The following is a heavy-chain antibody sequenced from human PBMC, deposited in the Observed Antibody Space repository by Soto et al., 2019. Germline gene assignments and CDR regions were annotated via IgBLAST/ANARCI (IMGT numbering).Heavy chain of an antibody. Sequence: SETLSLTCTVSGGSISSSSYYWGWIRQPPGKGLEWIGSIYYSGSTYYNPSLKSRVTISVDTSKNQFSLKLSSVTAADTAVYYCASHPLAAAGPFDYWGQGTLVTVSS. CDR3: ASHPLAAAGPFDY. D-gene: IGHD6-13*01. CDR2: IYYSGST. CDR1: GGSISSSSYY. J-gene: IGHJ4*02. V-gene: IGHV4-39*01.